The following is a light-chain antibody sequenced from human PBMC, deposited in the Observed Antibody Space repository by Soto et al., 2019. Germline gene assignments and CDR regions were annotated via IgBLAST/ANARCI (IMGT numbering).Light chain of an antibody. CDR2: GAS. Sequence: EIVLTQSPATLSVSPGERVTLSCRASQSVSSYLAWYLQRPGQAPRLLIYGASTRATGISARFSGSGSGTEFTLPITSLQSEDFAVYYCQQFNSWPYTFGQETKLE. J-gene: IGKJ2*01. CDR3: QQFNSWPYT. V-gene: IGKV3-15*01. CDR1: QSVSSY.